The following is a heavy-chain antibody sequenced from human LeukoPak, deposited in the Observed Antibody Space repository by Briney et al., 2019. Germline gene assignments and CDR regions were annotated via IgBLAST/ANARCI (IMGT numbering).Heavy chain of an antibody. CDR2: IYYSGST. D-gene: IGHD6-19*01. CDR1: GGSISSSY. Sequence: SETLSLTCTVSGGSISSSYWSWIRQPPGKGLEWIGYIYYSGSTNYNPSLKSRVTISVDTSKNQFSLKVSSVTAADTAVYYCARDSSGLNWSDPWGQGTLVTVSS. V-gene: IGHV4-59*01. CDR3: ARDSSGLNWSDP. J-gene: IGHJ5*02.